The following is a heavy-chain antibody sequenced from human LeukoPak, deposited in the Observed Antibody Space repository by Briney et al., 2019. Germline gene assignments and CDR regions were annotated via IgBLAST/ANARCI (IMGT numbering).Heavy chain of an antibody. V-gene: IGHV3-53*01. Sequence: GGSLRLSCAASGFTFSSYAMSWVRQAPGKGLEWVSVLYSDGRTYYADSVKGRFTISRDTSKNALYLQVNSLRAEDTAVYYCARGGGYYPIDYWGQGTLVTVSS. J-gene: IGHJ4*02. CDR1: GFTFSSYA. CDR2: LYSDGRT. CDR3: ARGGGYYPIDY. D-gene: IGHD2-15*01.